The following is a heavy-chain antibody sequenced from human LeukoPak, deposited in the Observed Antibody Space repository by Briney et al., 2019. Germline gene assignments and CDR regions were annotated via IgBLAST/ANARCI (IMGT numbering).Heavy chain of an antibody. CDR1: GYSISSGYY. J-gene: IGHJ4*02. CDR3: ARQEKPFDY. CDR2: IYHSGST. Sequence: PSETLSLTCAVSGYSISSGYYWGWIRQPPGKGLEWIGSIYHSGSTYYNPSLKSRVTIPVDTSKNQFSLKLSSVTAADTAVYYCARQEKPFDYWGQGTLVTVSS. V-gene: IGHV4-38-2*01.